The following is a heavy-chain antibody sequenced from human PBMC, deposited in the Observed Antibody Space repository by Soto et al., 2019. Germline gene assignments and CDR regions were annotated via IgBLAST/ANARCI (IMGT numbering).Heavy chain of an antibody. Sequence: QVQLVQSGAEVKKPGASVKVSCKASGYTFTDYYIHWVRQAPGQGLEWMGWIDPDSGDTYFAQKFQGRGTMSRDTSISTAYMELTRLTSDDTAIYYCVRQDAYGRSSVDSWGQGTLVTVSS. J-gene: IGHJ4*02. V-gene: IGHV1-2*02. D-gene: IGHD4-17*01. CDR3: VRQDAYGRSSVDS. CDR2: IDPDSGDT. CDR1: GYTFTDYY.